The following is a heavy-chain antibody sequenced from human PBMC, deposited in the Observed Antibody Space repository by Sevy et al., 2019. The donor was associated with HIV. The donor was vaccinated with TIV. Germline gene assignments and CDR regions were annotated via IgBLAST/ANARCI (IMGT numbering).Heavy chain of an antibody. CDR2: ISSSGSSL. D-gene: IGHD1-20*01. J-gene: IGHJ3*02. Sequence: GGSLRLSCAASGFTISRYEMNWVRQAPGKGLEWLSHISSSGSSLYYADSVKGRFTISRDNAKNSLYLQMNSLRAEDTAVYYCARGGRRIDVYNRKDAFDIWGQGTMVTVSS. V-gene: IGHV3-48*03. CDR3: ARGGRRIDVYNRKDAFDI. CDR1: GFTISRYE.